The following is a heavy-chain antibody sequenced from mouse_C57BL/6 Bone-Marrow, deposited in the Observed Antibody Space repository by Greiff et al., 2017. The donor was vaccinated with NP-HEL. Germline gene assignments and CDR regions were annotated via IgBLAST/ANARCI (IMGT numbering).Heavy chain of an antibody. D-gene: IGHD1-1*01. V-gene: IGHV1-15*01. CDR1: GYTFTDYE. CDR2: IDPETGGT. CDR3: TSAYYYGSSQYYFDY. Sequence: VQLQQSGAELVRPGASVTLSCKASGYTFTDYEMHWVKQTPVHGLEWIGAIDPETGGTAYNQKFKGKAILTADKSSSTAYMELRSLTSEDSAVYYCTSAYYYGSSQYYFDYWGQGTTLTVSS. J-gene: IGHJ2*01.